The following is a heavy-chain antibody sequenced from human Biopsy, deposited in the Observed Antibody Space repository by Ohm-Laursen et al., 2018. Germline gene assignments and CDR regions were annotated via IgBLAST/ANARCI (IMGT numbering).Heavy chain of an antibody. CDR3: ARDLYDFCGGCPFDP. CDR1: GFTFSNYA. V-gene: IGHV3-23*01. D-gene: IGHD3-3*01. Sequence: SLRLSCAASGFTFSNYAMSWVRQAPGKGPECVSVINGSGGSTYYADPVKGRFTISRDNSRNTLYLQMNSLRADDTAMYYCARDLYDFCGGCPFDPWGQGTLVTVSP. CDR2: INGSGGST. J-gene: IGHJ5*02.